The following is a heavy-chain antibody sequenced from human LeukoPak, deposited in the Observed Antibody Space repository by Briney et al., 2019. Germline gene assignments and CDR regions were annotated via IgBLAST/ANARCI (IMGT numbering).Heavy chain of an antibody. D-gene: IGHD3-9*01. CDR1: GYSFTSYW. CDR3: ARGSLTYYDILTGYYIAPFDY. J-gene: IGHJ4*02. Sequence: GGSLKISFKGSGYSFTSYWIGWGRPVPGKGLGWRGIIYPGECHTRYSPSFQRQLSLSSAPSITTASLQWSSLKASDTAMYYCARGSLTYYDILTGYYIAPFDYWGQGTLVTVSS. V-gene: IGHV5-51*01. CDR2: IYPGECHT.